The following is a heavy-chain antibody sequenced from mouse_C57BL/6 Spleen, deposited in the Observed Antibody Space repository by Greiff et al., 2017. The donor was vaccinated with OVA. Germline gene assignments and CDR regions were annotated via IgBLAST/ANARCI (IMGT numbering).Heavy chain of an antibody. CDR1: GFTFSSYG. Sequence: EVKLMESGGDLVKPGGSLKLSCAASGFTFSSYGMSWVRQTPDKRLEWVATISSGGSYTYYPDSVKGRFTISRDNAKNTLYLQMSSLKSEDTAMYYCARHYDYDRSYWYFDVWGTGTTVTVSS. CDR2: ISSGGSYT. J-gene: IGHJ1*03. D-gene: IGHD2-4*01. V-gene: IGHV5-6*01. CDR3: ARHYDYDRSYWYFDV.